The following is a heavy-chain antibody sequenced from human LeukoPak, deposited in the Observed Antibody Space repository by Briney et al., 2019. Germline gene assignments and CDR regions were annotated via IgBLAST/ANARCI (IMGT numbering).Heavy chain of an antibody. CDR1: GGSISSGGYY. D-gene: IGHD3-10*01. CDR2: IYYSGST. J-gene: IGHJ4*02. CDR3: ARQNMVRGVIGYYFDY. V-gene: IGHV4-31*03. Sequence: SETLSLTCTVSGGSISSGGYYWSWIRQHPGKGLEWIGYIYYSGSTYYNPSLKSRVTISVDTSKNQFSLKLSSVTAADTAVYYCARQNMVRGVIGYYFDYWGQGTLVTVSS.